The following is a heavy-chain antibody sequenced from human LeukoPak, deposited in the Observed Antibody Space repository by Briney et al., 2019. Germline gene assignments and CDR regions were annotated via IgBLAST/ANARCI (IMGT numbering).Heavy chain of an antibody. CDR1: GFTFSSYA. D-gene: IGHD2-21*01. CDR3: ATYYVGVGGRGH. Sequence: PGGSLRLFCAASGFTFSSYAMSWVRQAPGKGLEWIGHNGNANYNPSLQSRVTISIDTSKNHFTLSLNSVTAADTAVYYCATYYVGVGGRGHWGPGTLVTVSS. CDR2: NGNA. V-gene: IGHV4-59*01. J-gene: IGHJ4*02.